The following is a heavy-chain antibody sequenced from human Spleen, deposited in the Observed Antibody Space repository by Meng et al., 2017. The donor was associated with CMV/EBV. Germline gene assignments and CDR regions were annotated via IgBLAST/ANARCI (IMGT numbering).Heavy chain of an antibody. V-gene: IGHV3-11*04. J-gene: IGHJ4*02. CDR1: GFTFSDYY. Sequence: GGSLRLSCTASGFTFSDYYMSWLRQAPGKGLEWISYISGGGTSTYYADSVRGRFALSRDNAKNSLILQMRSLRVEDTAVYYCARGGSTFHDYWGQGTLVTVSS. D-gene: IGHD3-16*01. CDR2: ISGGGTST. CDR3: ARGGSTFHDY.